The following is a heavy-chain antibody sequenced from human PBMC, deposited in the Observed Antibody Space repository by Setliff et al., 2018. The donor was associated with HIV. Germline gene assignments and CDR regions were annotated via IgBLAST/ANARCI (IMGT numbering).Heavy chain of an antibody. CDR2: ISSSGSTI. V-gene: IGHV3-48*03. J-gene: IGHJ4*02. CDR3: APLGGSRFYFDY. Sequence: QSGGSLRLSCAASGFTFSTYEMNWVRQAPGKGPEWVSYISSSGSTIYYADSVKGRFTISRDNDKNSLYLQMNSLRAEDTAVYYCAPLGGSRFYFDYWGQGTLVTVSS. D-gene: IGHD3-3*01. CDR1: GFTFSTYE.